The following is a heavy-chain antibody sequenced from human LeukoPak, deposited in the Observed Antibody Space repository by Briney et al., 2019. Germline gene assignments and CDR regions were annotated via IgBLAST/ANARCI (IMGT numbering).Heavy chain of an antibody. D-gene: IGHD3-16*02. J-gene: IGHJ6*03. CDR2: INSDGRST. CDR1: GFTFSNYW. CDR3: ARDRGGIGYYMDV. V-gene: IGHV3-74*01. Sequence: PGGSLRLSCAASGFTFSNYWMHWVRQAPGKGLVWVSRINSDGRSTNYADSVKGRFTISRDNAKNTLYLQMNSLRAEDTAVYYCARDRGGIGYYMDVWGKGTTVTVSS.